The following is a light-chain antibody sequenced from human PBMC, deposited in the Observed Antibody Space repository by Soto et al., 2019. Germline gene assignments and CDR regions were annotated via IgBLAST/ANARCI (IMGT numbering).Light chain of an antibody. CDR3: QQRNIWPPVT. CDR1: QTVSSY. J-gene: IGKJ5*01. CDR2: GAS. Sequence: EIVLTQSPATLSLSPGERATLSCRASQTVSSYLLWYQQKRGQAPRLLIYGASTRATGIPARFSGSGSGTDFTLTISSLQSEDFAVYYCQQRNIWPPVTFGQGTRLEIK. V-gene: IGKV3-11*01.